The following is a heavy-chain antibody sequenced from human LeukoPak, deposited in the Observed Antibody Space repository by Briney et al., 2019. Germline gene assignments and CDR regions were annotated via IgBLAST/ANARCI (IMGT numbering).Heavy chain of an antibody. CDR3: ARTIKNLNYFDY. D-gene: IGHD3-9*01. Sequence: SVKVSCKASGGTFSSYAISWVRQAPGQGLEWMGGIIPIFGTANYAQKFQGRVTITADESTSTAYMELSSLRSEDTAVYYCARTIKNLNYFDYWGQGTLVTVSS. CDR2: IIPIFGTA. CDR1: GGTFSSYA. V-gene: IGHV1-69*13. J-gene: IGHJ4*02.